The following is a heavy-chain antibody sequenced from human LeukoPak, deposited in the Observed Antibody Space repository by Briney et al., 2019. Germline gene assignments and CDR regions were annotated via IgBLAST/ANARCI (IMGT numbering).Heavy chain of an antibody. D-gene: IGHD3-16*01. CDR1: GYTLTELS. V-gene: IGHV1-24*01. Sequence: VASVKVSCKVSGYTLTELSMHWVRQAPGKGLEWMGGFDPEDGETIYAQKFQGRVTMTEDTSTDTAYMELSSLRSEDTAVYYCATISPTNPKLRLGEDYWGQGTLVTVSS. J-gene: IGHJ4*02. CDR2: FDPEDGET. CDR3: ATISPTNPKLRLGEDY.